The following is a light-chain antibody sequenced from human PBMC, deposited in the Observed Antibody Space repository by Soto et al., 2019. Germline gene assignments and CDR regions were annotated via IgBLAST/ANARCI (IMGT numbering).Light chain of an antibody. Sequence: EIVMTQSPATLSVSPGERATLSCRASQSVSNNLAWYQQKPGQAPRLLIYGASTRATGIPARFSGSGSGTEFTLTISSLQSVVYGADYHQDLHTF. J-gene: IGKJ5*01. CDR3: QDLHT. CDR2: GAS. CDR1: QSVSNN. V-gene: IGKV3-15*01.